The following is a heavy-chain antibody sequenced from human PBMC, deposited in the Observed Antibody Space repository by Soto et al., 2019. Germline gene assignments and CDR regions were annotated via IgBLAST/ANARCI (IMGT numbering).Heavy chain of an antibody. V-gene: IGHV3-23*01. D-gene: IGHD3-9*01. CDR3: AKSDILTGYSGFFDY. CDR1: GFTFSSYA. Sequence: GGSLRLSCAASGFTFSSYAMNWVRQAPGKGLEWVSAIGGGGGSTYYADSVKGRFTISRDNAKNTLYLQMNSLRAEDTALYYCAKSDILTGYSGFFDYWGQGTLVTVSS. CDR2: IGGGGGST. J-gene: IGHJ4*02.